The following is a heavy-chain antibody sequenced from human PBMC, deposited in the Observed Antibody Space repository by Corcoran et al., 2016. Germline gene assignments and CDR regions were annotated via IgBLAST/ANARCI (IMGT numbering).Heavy chain of an antibody. CDR3: ATSGRGYGGKPDDY. Sequence: QVQLVQSGAEVKKPGSAVKVSCKASGGTFSSYAVSWVRQAPGQGLEWMGGIVPIFGTPNYAQKFKDRVTITADKSTSTAYMELSSLKSEDTAVYYCATSGRGYGGKPDDYWGQGTLVTVSS. V-gene: IGHV1-69*06. J-gene: IGHJ4*02. D-gene: IGHD3-10*01. CDR2: IVPIFGTP. CDR1: GGTFSSYA.